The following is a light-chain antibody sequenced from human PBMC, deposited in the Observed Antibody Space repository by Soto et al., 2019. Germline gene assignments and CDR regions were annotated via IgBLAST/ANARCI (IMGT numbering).Light chain of an antibody. CDR2: KAS. J-gene: IGKJ2*01. CDR3: QQYNSYPYT. CDR1: QSISSW. Sequence: DIQMTQSPSTLSASVGDRVTITCRASQSISSWLAWYQQKPGKAPKLLIYKASSLESGVPSRFSGSGSRTEFTLTISSLQPNDFATHYCQQYNSYPYTFGQGTKLEIK. V-gene: IGKV1-5*03.